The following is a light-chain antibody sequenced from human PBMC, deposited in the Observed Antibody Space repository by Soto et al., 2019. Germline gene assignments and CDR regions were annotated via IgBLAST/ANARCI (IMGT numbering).Light chain of an antibody. CDR3: QHYGNSLWT. J-gene: IGKJ1*01. V-gene: IGKV3-20*01. CDR2: RTS. Sequence: EVVLTQSPGTLSLSPGERATLSCRASESVSSSFLTWYQQKPGQAPRLLIYRTSNRVTGIPDRFSGSGSGTDFTLTISRLEPEDVSVYFCQHYGNSLWTFGQGTKVEIK. CDR1: ESVSSSF.